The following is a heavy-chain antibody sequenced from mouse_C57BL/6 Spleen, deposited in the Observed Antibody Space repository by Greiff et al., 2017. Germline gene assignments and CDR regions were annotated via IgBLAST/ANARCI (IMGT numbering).Heavy chain of an antibody. CDR1: GYTFTSYW. Sequence: QVQLQQPGAELVMPGASVKLSCKASGYTFTSYWMHWVKQRPGQGLEWIGEIDPSDSYTTYNQKFKGKSTVTVDKSSSTAYMQLSSLTSEDSAVYYCARHEGNYYWYVDVWGTGTTVTVSS. J-gene: IGHJ1*03. D-gene: IGHD2-1*01. CDR3: ARHEGNYYWYVDV. CDR2: IDPSDSYT. V-gene: IGHV1-69*01.